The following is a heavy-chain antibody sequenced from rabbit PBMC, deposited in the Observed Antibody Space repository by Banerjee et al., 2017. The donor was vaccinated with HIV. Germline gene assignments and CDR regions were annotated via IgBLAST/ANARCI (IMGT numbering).Heavy chain of an antibody. CDR1: GFSFSNKYV. D-gene: IGHD4-1*01. CDR3: ARGWGSGFDL. J-gene: IGHJ4*01. CDR2: INTISGDT. Sequence: GFSFSNKYVMCWVRQAPGKGLEWIACINTISGDTVYATWAKGRFTISKASWTTVTLQMTSLTAADTATYFCARGWGSGFDLWGQGTLVTVS. V-gene: IGHV1S40*01.